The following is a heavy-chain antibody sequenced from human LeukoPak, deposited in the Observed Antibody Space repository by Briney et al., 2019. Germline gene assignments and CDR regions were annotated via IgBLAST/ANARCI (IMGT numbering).Heavy chain of an antibody. CDR3: AREGVAAAGKLDY. Sequence: PSETLSLTCTVSGGSIGSYYWSWTRQPPGKGLEWIGYIYYSGSTNYNPSLKSRVTISLDTSKNQFSMNLISVTAADTAVYYCAREGVAAAGKLDYWGQGTLVTVSS. CDR1: GGSIGSYY. D-gene: IGHD6-13*01. V-gene: IGHV4-59*01. CDR2: IYYSGST. J-gene: IGHJ4*02.